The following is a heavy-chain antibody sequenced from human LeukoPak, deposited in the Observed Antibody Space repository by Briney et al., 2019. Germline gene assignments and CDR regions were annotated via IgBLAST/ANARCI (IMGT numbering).Heavy chain of an antibody. Sequence: ASVKVSCKASGYTFTSYGISWVRQAPGQGLGWMGWISAYNGNTNYAQKLQGRVTMTTDTSTSTAYMELRSLRSDDTAVYYCAKVVPAAGASFDPWGQGTLVTVSS. CDR3: AKVVPAAGASFDP. J-gene: IGHJ5*02. CDR1: GYTFTSYG. CDR2: ISAYNGNT. V-gene: IGHV1-18*01. D-gene: IGHD2-2*01.